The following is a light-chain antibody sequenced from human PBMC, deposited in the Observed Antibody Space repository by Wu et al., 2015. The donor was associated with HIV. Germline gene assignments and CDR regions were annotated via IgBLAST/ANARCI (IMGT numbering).Light chain of an antibody. CDR3: QQYGSLPYT. Sequence: EIVLTQSPGTLSLSPGEGATLSCRASLSVSNTDLAWYQQKPGQAPRLLIYGASSRATGIPDRFSGSGSGTDFTLTISRLEPEDFAVYYCQQYGSLPYTFGGGTKVEIK. V-gene: IGKV3-20*01. CDR1: LSVSNTD. CDR2: GAS. J-gene: IGKJ4*01.